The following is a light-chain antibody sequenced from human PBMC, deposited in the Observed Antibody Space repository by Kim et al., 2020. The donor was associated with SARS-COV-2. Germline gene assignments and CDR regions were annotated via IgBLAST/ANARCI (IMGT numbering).Light chain of an antibody. J-gene: IGLJ1*01. CDR1: RIRNSA. CDR3: RSRDRDSSGPLYV. Sequence: SSELTQDPTPYRKFARPDSSHSGGDRIRNSAGNWHQQKPGQAPVLVFFDKDNRPSGIPDRFSGSSSGNTASLTITGAQAEAEGGYYCRSRDRDSSGPLYV. V-gene: IGLV3-19*01. CDR2: DKD.